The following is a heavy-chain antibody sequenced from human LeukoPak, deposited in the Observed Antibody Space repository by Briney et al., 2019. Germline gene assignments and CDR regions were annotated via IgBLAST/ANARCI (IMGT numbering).Heavy chain of an antibody. D-gene: IGHD2-2*01. CDR3: ARGYCSSTSCYAEGFYYYGMDV. V-gene: IGHV1-69*13. CDR2: IIPIFGTA. Sequence: GASVKVSCTAPGGTFSSYAISWVRQAPGHGLEWMGGIIPIFGTANYAQKFQGRVTITADESTSAAYMELSSLRSEDTAVYYCARGYCSSTSCYAEGFYYYGMDVWGKGTTVTVSS. CDR1: GGTFSSYA. J-gene: IGHJ6*04.